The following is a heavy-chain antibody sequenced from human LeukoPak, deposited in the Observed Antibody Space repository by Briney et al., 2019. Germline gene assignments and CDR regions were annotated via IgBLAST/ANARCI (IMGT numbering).Heavy chain of an antibody. V-gene: IGHV4-39*07. Sequence: PSETLSLTCTVSGGSINSSSSYYWGWIRQPPGKGLEWIGSIYYSGRTYYNPSLKSRATISVDTSKNQFSLKLSSVTAADTAVYYCARSSIVGATDYFDYWGQGTLVTVSS. J-gene: IGHJ4*02. CDR2: IYYSGRT. D-gene: IGHD1-26*01. CDR1: GGSINSSSSYY. CDR3: ARSSIVGATDYFDY.